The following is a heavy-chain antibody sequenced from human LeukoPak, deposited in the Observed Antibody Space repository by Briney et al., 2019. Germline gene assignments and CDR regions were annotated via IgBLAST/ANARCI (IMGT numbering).Heavy chain of an antibody. CDR1: GGSISSYY. D-gene: IGHD2-2*01. Sequence: SETLSLTCTVSGGSISSYYWSWIRQPPGMGLEWIGFIYYSGNTNYNPSLKSRVTISVDTSKNQFSLKLNSVTAADTAVYYCARGYQLPLDAFDIWGQGTMVTVSS. V-gene: IGHV4-59*01. J-gene: IGHJ3*02. CDR3: ARGYQLPLDAFDI. CDR2: IYYSGNT.